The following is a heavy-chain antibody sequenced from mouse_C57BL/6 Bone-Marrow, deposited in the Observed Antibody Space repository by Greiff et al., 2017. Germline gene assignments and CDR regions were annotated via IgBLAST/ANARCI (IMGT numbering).Heavy chain of an antibody. D-gene: IGHD2-4*01. CDR2: IYPGSGST. Sequence: VQLQQPGAELVKPGASVKMSCKASGYTFTSYWITWVKQRPGQGLEWIGDIYPGSGSTNYNEKFKSKATLTVDTSSSTAYMQLNSLTSEDSAVYYCARRGPYDYESYWYFDVWGTGTTVTVSS. CDR3: ARRGPYDYESYWYFDV. V-gene: IGHV1-55*01. J-gene: IGHJ1*03. CDR1: GYTFTSYW.